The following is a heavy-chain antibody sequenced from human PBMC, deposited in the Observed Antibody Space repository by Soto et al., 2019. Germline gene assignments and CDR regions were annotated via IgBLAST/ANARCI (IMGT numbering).Heavy chain of an antibody. D-gene: IGHD1-26*01. CDR3: TSPIIVGATMTRDY. Sequence: EVQLVESGGGLVQPGGSLKLSCAASGFTFRGSAMHWVRQASGKGLEWVGRIRSKANSYATAYAASVKGRFTISRDDSKNTAYLQMNSLKTEDTAVYYCTSPIIVGATMTRDYWGQGTLVTVSS. CDR2: IRSKANSYAT. CDR1: GFTFRGSA. J-gene: IGHJ4*02. V-gene: IGHV3-73*02.